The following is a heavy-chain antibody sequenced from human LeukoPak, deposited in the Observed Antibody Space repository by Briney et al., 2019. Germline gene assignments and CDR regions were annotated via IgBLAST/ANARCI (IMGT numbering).Heavy chain of an antibody. CDR3: ARLGYCSSTSCWGYYYYMDV. J-gene: IGHJ6*03. D-gene: IGHD2-2*01. Sequence: SETLSLTCAVYGGSFSGYYWSWIRQPPGNGLEWIGEINHSGRTNYNPSLKSRVTISVDTSKNQFSLTLSSVTAADTAVYYCARLGYCSSTSCWGYYYYMDVWGKGTTVTVSS. V-gene: IGHV4-34*01. CDR2: INHSGRT. CDR1: GGSFSGYY.